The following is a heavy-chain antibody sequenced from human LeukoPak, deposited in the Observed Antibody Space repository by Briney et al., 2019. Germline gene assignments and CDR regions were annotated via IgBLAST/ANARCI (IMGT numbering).Heavy chain of an antibody. V-gene: IGHV3-30-3*01. J-gene: IGHJ6*02. Sequence: PGRSLRLSCAASGFTFSSYAMHWVRQAPGKGLEWVAVISYDGSNKYYADSVKGRFTISRDNSKNTLYLQMNSLRAEDTAVYYCARVGWLQSLYYGMDVWAQGTRVTVSS. CDR2: ISYDGSNK. CDR1: GFTFSSYA. D-gene: IGHD5-24*01. CDR3: ARVGWLQSLYYGMDV.